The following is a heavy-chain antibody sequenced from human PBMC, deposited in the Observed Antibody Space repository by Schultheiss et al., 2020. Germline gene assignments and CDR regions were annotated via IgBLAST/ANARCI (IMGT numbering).Heavy chain of an antibody. CDR2: IYYSGST. J-gene: IGHJ5*02. CDR1: GGSISGYY. V-gene: IGHV4-59*01. CDR3: ARAGGRGITTPVGWFDP. D-gene: IGHD3-3*01. Sequence: SATLSLTCTVSGGSISGYYWSWIRQPPGKGLEWIGNIYYSGSTNYNPSLKSRVTISVDTSKNQFSLKLSSVTAADTAVYYCARAGGRGITTPVGWFDPWGQGTLVTVSS.